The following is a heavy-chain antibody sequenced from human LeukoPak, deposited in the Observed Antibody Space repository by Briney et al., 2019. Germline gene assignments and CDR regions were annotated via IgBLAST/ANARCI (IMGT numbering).Heavy chain of an antibody. D-gene: IGHD1-1*01. CDR1: GYTFNSHD. Sequence: ASVKVSCKASGYTFNSHDINWVRQATGRGLEWMGWMNPYSGNTGYAQKFQGRVTMTRDTSINTAYLEFYSLRSEDTAVYYCARGYSPTLRTTGNDYRGQGTLVTVSS. CDR3: ARGYSPTLRTTGNDY. V-gene: IGHV1-8*01. CDR2: MNPYSGNT. J-gene: IGHJ4*02.